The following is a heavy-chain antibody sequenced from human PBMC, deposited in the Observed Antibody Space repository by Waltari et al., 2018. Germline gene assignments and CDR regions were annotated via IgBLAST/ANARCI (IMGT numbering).Heavy chain of an antibody. CDR2: IYYSGST. Sequence: QLQLQESGPGLVKPSETLSLTCTVSGGSISSSSYYWGWLRQPPGKGVEWIGSIYYSGSTYYNPSLKSRVTISVDTSKNQFSLKLSSVTAADTAVYYCARGRMSGSYYYFDYWGQGTLVTVSS. V-gene: IGHV4-39*07. CDR3: ARGRMSGSYYYFDY. D-gene: IGHD1-26*01. J-gene: IGHJ4*02. CDR1: GGSISSSSYY.